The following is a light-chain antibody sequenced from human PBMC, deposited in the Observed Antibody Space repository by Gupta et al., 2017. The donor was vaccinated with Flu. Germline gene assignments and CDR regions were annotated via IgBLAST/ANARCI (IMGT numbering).Light chain of an antibody. Sequence: DIQMTPSPSTLSASVGDRVTITCRASQSISGWLSWYQQKPGKAPNLLSYKASSVESGVPSRGSGRGSGKEFTPTSSSLQHDDCATYLGQPYDWAPWTFGLGTKVEI. CDR2: KAS. CDR1: QSISGW. J-gene: IGKJ1*01. V-gene: IGKV1-5*03. CDR3: QPYDWAPWT.